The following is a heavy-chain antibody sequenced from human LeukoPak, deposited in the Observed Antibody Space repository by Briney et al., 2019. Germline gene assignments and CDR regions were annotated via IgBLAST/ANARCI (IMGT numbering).Heavy chain of an antibody. Sequence: MTSETLSLTCAVYGGSFSGYYWSWIRQPPGKGLEWIGEINHRGSTNYNPSLKSRVTISVDTSKNQFSLKLSSVTAADTTVYYCARSVDYDSSGYYSKGHYFDYWGQGALVTVSS. D-gene: IGHD3-22*01. V-gene: IGHV4-34*01. J-gene: IGHJ4*02. CDR2: INHRGST. CDR1: GGSFSGYY. CDR3: ARSVDYDSSGYYSKGHYFDY.